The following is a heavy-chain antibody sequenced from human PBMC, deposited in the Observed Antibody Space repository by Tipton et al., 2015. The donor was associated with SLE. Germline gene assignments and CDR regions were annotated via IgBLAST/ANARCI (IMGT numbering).Heavy chain of an antibody. J-gene: IGHJ2*01. D-gene: IGHD6-13*01. CDR3: AAAAGAGRWYFDL. V-gene: IGHV3-11*01. Sequence: SLRLSCAASGFTFADYYMSWIRQAPGKGLEWVSYISTSGQTGYYADAVKGRFTISRDNADNLLYLQMNSLRAEDTAVYYCAAAAGAGRWYFDLWGRGTLVSVSS. CDR2: ISTSGQTG. CDR1: GFTFADYY.